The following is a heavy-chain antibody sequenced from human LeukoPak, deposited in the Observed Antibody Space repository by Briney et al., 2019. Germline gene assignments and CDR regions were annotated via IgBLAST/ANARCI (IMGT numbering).Heavy chain of an antibody. CDR3: AKACPDILTGISMYYFDY. V-gene: IGHV3-23*01. CDR1: GFTFSSYA. CDR2: ISGSGGST. Sequence: GGSLRLSCAASGFTFSSYAMSWVRQAPGKGLEWVSAISGSGGSTYYADSVRGRFTISRDNSKNTLYLQMNSLRAEDAAVYYCAKACPDILTGISMYYFDYWGQGTLVTVSS. D-gene: IGHD3-9*01. J-gene: IGHJ4*02.